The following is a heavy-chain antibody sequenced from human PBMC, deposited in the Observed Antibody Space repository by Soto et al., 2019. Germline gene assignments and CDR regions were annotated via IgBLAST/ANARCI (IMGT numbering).Heavy chain of an antibody. J-gene: IGHJ4*02. D-gene: IGHD6-19*01. Sequence: SETLSLTCTVSGGSYWSWIRQCPGKGLEWIAYIYYTGTPEYNPSLNSRVTISVDTSNNQFSLKLSRVTAADTAVYYCARGGWYLDYWGQGTLVTVSS. V-gene: IGHV4-59*01. CDR1: GGSY. CDR2: IYYTGTP. CDR3: ARGGWYLDY.